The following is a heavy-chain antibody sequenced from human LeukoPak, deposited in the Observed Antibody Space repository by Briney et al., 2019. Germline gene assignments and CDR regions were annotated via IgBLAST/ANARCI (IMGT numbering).Heavy chain of an antibody. V-gene: IGHV4-59*08. Sequence: SETLSLTCTVSGGSISSYYWGWIRQPPGKGLEWIGYIYYSGSTNYNPSLKSRVTISVDTSKNQFSLKLSSVTAADTAVYYCARRAPYSYEWSTLDYWGQGTLVTVSS. D-gene: IGHD5-18*01. CDR3: ARRAPYSYEWSTLDY. CDR1: GGSISSYY. J-gene: IGHJ4*02. CDR2: IYYSGST.